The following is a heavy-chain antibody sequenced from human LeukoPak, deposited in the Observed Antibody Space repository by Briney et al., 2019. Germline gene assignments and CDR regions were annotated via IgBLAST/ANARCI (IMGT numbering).Heavy chain of an antibody. J-gene: IGHJ4*02. CDR3: ARLAVAVRDYYFDY. D-gene: IGHD6-19*01. V-gene: IGHV3-7*01. CDR2: IKQDGSEK. CDR1: GFTFSSYW. Sequence: PGGSLRLSCAASGFTFSSYWMSWVRQAPGKGLEWVANIKQDGSEKYYVDSVKGRFTISRDNAKNSLYLQMNSLRAEDTAVYYCARLAVAVRDYYFDYWGQGTLVTVSS.